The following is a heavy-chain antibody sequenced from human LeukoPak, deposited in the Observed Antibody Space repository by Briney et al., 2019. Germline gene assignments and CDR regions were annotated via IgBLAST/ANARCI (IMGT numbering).Heavy chain of an antibody. CDR3: ARATYYYGSGSSTWDY. V-gene: IGHV4-30-4*01. CDR1: GGSISSGDYY. J-gene: IGHJ4*02. D-gene: IGHD3-10*01. Sequence: SQTLSLTCTVSGGSISSGDYYWSWIRQPPGKGLEWIGYIYYSGSTYYNPSLKSRVTISVDTSKNQFSLKLSSMTAADTAVYYCARATYYYGSGSSTWDYWGQGTLVTVSS. CDR2: IYYSGST.